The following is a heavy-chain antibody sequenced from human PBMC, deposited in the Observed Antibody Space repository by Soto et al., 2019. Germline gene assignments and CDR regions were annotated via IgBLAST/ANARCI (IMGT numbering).Heavy chain of an antibody. CDR1: GFTFGDYA. Sequence: PGGSLRLSCTASGFTFGDYAMSWFRQAPGKGLEWVGFIRSKAYGGTTEYAASVKGRFTISRDDSKSIAYLQMNSLKTEDTAVYYCTRMERKLAFDIWGQGTMVTVSS. J-gene: IGHJ3*02. CDR3: TRMERKLAFDI. V-gene: IGHV3-49*03. CDR2: IRSKAYGGTT. D-gene: IGHD1-26*01.